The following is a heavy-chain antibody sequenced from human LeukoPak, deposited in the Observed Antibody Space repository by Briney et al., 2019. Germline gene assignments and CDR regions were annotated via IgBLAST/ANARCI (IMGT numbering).Heavy chain of an antibody. Sequence: GGSLRLSCAASGFTFSSYELHWVRQAPGKGLEWVSYISSSGSTIYYADSVKGRFTISRDNAKNSLYLQMNSLRAEDTAVYYCARDYGGSSPFDYWGQGTLVTVSS. V-gene: IGHV3-48*03. CDR3: ARDYGGSSPFDY. CDR2: ISSSGSTI. J-gene: IGHJ4*02. CDR1: GFTFSSYE. D-gene: IGHD4-23*01.